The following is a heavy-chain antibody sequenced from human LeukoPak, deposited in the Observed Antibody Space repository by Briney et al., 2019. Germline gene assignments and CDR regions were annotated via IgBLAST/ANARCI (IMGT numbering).Heavy chain of an antibody. V-gene: IGHV3-30-3*01. J-gene: IGHJ4*02. CDR1: GFTFSSYT. CDR3: ASLAGYSSGLYYFDY. D-gene: IGHD6-19*01. CDR2: ISYDGSNK. Sequence: PGGSLRLSCAASGFTFSSYTMHWVRQAPGKGLEWVALISYDGSNKYYADSVKGRFTISRDNSKNTLYLQMNSLRAEDTAVYYCASLAGYSSGLYYFDYWGQGTLVTVPS.